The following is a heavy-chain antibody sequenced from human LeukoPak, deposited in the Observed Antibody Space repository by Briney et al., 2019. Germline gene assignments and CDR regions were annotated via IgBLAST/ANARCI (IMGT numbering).Heavy chain of an antibody. V-gene: IGHV1-2*02. J-gene: IGHJ4*02. CDR2: INPHSGGT. CDR3: AREYYDSSAYNQEAIDY. CDR1: GYTFTDYY. D-gene: IGHD3-22*01. Sequence: ASVKVSCKASGYTFTDYYMHWVRHAPGQGLEWLGWINPHSGGTNYAQKFQGRVTMTRDTSISTAYMELSRLRSDDTAVYYCAREYYDSSAYNQEAIDYWGQGTLVTVSS.